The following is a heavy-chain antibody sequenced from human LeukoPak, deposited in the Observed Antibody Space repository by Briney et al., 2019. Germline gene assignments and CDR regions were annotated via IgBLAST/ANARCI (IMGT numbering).Heavy chain of an antibody. D-gene: IGHD5-24*01. Sequence: GGSLRLSCAGSGFIFSTYWMSWVRLAPGKGLEWVASINQDGSEKFYVDSVKGRFTISRDNAKNSLYVQMNSLRAEDTAVYYCVRGFDGYYGFDLWGQGTMVTVSS. CDR3: VRGFDGYYGFDL. CDR2: INQDGSEK. J-gene: IGHJ3*01. CDR1: GFIFSTYW. V-gene: IGHV3-7*05.